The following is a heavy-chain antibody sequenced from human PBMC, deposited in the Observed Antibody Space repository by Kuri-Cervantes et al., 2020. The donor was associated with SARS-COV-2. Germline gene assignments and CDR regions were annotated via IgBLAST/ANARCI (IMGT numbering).Heavy chain of an antibody. D-gene: IGHD3-10*01. J-gene: IGHJ4*02. Sequence: GGSLRLSCKASGYTFTGYYMHWVRQAPGQGLEWMGWISAYNGNKNYAQKLQGRVTMTTDTSTSTAYMELRSLRSDDTAVYYCAREGVVWFGGYFDYWGQGTLVTVSS. CDR2: ISAYNGNK. CDR1: GYTFTGYY. V-gene: IGHV1-18*04. CDR3: AREGVVWFGGYFDY.